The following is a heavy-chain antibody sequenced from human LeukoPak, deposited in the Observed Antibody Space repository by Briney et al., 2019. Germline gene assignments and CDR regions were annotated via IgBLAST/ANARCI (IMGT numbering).Heavy chain of an antibody. CDR1: GFTFSSYW. V-gene: IGHV3-7*01. CDR3: ARVSYITCFQH. Sequence: GGSLRLSCAASGFTFSSYWMSWVRQAPGKGLEWVANINQDGSEKYYVDSVKGRFTISRDNAKNSLYLRMNSLRAEDTAVYYCARVSYITCFQHWGQGTLVTVSS. J-gene: IGHJ1*01. D-gene: IGHD3-10*01. CDR2: INQDGSEK.